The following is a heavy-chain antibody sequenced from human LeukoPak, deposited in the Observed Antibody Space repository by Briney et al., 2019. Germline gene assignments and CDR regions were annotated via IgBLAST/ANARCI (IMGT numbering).Heavy chain of an antibody. Sequence: GGSLRLSCAASGFTFSSYAMNWVRQAPGKGLEWVSAISGSGGNTYYADSVKGRFTIARDNARNSLYLQMNSLRAEDTAVYYCARSQDYQYYFDYWGQGTLVTVSS. CDR1: GFTFSSYA. V-gene: IGHV3-23*01. D-gene: IGHD4-11*01. CDR2: ISGSGGNT. CDR3: ARSQDYQYYFDY. J-gene: IGHJ4*02.